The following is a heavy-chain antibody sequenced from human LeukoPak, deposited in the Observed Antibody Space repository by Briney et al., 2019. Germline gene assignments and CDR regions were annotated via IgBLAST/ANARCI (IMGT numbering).Heavy chain of an antibody. CDR1: GGSISSNSFY. CDR3: ARTSSAWD. Sequence: SETLSLTRSVSGGSISSNSFYWGWIRQPPGKGLEWIGSINYSGSTYYNPSLKSRATVLVDTSKNQFSLKLSSVTAADTAVHFCARTSSAWDWGQGILVTVSS. J-gene: IGHJ4*02. CDR2: INYSGST. D-gene: IGHD6-19*01. V-gene: IGHV4-39*01.